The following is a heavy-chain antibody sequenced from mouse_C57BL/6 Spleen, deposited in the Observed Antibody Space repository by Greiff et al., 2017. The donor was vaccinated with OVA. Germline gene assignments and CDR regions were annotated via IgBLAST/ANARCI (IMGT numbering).Heavy chain of an antibody. CDR2: ISRGSSTI. CDR3: ARVITTGVARGFAY. CDR1: GFTFSDYG. Sequence: EVKLVESGGGLVKPGGSLKLSCAASGFTFSDYGMHWVRQAPEKGLEWVAYISRGSSTIYYADTVKGRFTISRDNTTNTLFLQMTSLRSEDTAMYDGARVITTGVARGFAYWGQGTLVTVSA. J-gene: IGHJ3*01. D-gene: IGHD1-1*01. V-gene: IGHV5-17*01.